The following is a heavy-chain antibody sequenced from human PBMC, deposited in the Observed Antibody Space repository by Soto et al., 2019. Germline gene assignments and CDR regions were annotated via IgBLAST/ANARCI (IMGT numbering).Heavy chain of an antibody. CDR2: IIPIFGTA. D-gene: IGHD4-17*01. CDR3: ATDLYGGKTYYYYYGMDV. V-gene: IGHV1-69*01. Sequence: QVQLVQSGAEVKKPGSSVKVSCKASGGTFSSYAISWVRQAPGQGLEWMGGIIPIFGTANYAQKFQGRVTITADESTSTAYMKLSSMRSEDTAVYYCATDLYGGKTYYYYYGMDVWGQGTTVTVSS. CDR1: GGTFSSYA. J-gene: IGHJ6*02.